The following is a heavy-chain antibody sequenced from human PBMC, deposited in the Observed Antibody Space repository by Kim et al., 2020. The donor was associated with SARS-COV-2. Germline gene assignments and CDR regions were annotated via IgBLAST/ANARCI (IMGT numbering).Heavy chain of an antibody. Sequence: YYLDSVKGRFIISRDNAEKSLYLQMNGLGGDDTAVYYCARGDTLFAIRLEYWGQGTLVTVSS. CDR3: ARGDTLFAIRLEY. J-gene: IGHJ4*02. V-gene: IGHV3-7*01. D-gene: IGHD2-8*01.